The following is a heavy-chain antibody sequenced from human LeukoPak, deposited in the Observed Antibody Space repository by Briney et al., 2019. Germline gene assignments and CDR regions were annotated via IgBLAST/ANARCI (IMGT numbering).Heavy chain of an antibody. V-gene: IGHV1-18*01. CDR1: GYTFTSYG. Sequence: ASVKVSCKASGYTFTSYGISWVRQAPGQGLEWMGWISAYNGNTNYAQKLQGRVTMTTDTSTSTAYMELRSLRSDGTAVYYCARDTRYDILTGIRDYWGQGTLVTVSS. CDR2: ISAYNGNT. J-gene: IGHJ4*02. D-gene: IGHD3-9*01. CDR3: ARDTRYDILTGIRDY.